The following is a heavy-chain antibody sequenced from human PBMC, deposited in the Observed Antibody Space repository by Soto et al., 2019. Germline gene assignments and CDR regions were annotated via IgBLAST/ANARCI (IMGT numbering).Heavy chain of an antibody. CDR2: ISGSGTST. V-gene: IGHV3-23*01. CDR1: GFTFSSYA. J-gene: IGHJ4*02. Sequence: EVQLLESGGGLVQPGGSLRLSCAASGFTFSSYAMSWVRQAPGKGLKWISSISGSGTSTYYADSVKGRFTISRDNSKNTMYLQMNSLRAEDTALYFCAKENTPDYSDYVDYWGQGTLVTVSS. D-gene: IGHD4-4*01. CDR3: AKENTPDYSDYVDY.